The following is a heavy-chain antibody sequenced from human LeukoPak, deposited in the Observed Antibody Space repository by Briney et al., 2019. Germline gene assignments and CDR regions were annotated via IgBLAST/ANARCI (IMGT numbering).Heavy chain of an antibody. J-gene: IGHJ4*02. Sequence: ASVKVSCKASGYTFTNYGITWVRQAPGQGLEWMGWISAYNGNTNYAQKLQGRVTMTTDTSTSTAYMELRSLRSDDTAVYYCARGAQTYYYDSSGYSPLDYWGQGTLVTVSS. V-gene: IGHV1-18*01. D-gene: IGHD3-22*01. CDR2: ISAYNGNT. CDR1: GYTFTNYG. CDR3: ARGAQTYYYDSSGYSPLDY.